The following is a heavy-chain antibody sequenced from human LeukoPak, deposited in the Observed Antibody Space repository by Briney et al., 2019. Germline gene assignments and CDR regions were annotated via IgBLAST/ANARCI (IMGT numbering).Heavy chain of an antibody. CDR3: AREPQEIVVVPAARSGAFDI. CDR1: GFTFSGYW. Sequence: GGSLRLCCAASGFTFSGYWLSWCRQAPGRGVEWVANIKHDGSEKYYVDSVKGRFTISRDNAKNSLYLQMNSLRAADTAVYYCAREPQEIVVVPAARSGAFDIWGQGTMVTVSS. CDR2: IKHDGSEK. J-gene: IGHJ3*02. V-gene: IGHV3-7*01. D-gene: IGHD2-2*01.